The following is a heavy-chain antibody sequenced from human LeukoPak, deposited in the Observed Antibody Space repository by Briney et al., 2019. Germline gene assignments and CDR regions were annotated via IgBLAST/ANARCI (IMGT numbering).Heavy chain of an antibody. D-gene: IGHD5-12*01. CDR3: ARERLDIVATGFDY. CDR1: GFTVSSNY. J-gene: IGHJ4*02. CDR2: IYSGGST. Sequence: GGSLRLSCAASGFTVSSNYMSWVRQAPGKGLEWVSVIYSGGSTYYADSVKGRFTISRDNSKNTLYLQMNSLRAEDTAAYYCARERLDIVATGFDYWGQGTLVTVSS. V-gene: IGHV3-53*01.